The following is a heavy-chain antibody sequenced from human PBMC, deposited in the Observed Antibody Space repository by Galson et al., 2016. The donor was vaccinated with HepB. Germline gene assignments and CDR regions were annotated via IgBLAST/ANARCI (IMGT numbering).Heavy chain of an antibody. CDR3: AKDVSPIDDDVPDYGVDV. Sequence: SVKVSCKASGYAFTGFFLHWVQLAPGQGLEWVAMINPVTGVADYAAGFQGRVTLTSDTPTSAVYLELNGLKSGDTAVYYCAKDVSPIDDDVPDYGVDVWGQGTTVTVSS. D-gene: IGHD1-1*01. CDR1: GYAFTGFF. J-gene: IGHJ6*02. CDR2: INPVTGVA. V-gene: IGHV1-46*01.